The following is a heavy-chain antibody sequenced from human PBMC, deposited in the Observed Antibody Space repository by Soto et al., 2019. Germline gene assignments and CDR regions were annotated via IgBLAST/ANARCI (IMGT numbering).Heavy chain of an antibody. D-gene: IGHD3-22*01. CDR2: ISAYNGNT. J-gene: IGHJ4*02. CDR1: GYTFTSYG. Sequence: GASVKVSCKASGYTFTSYGISWVRQAPGQGLEWMGWISAYNGNTNYAQKLQGRVTMTTDTSTSTAYMELRSLRSDDTAVYYCAREYYYDSSGYYRDPFDYWGQGTLVTVSS. CDR3: AREYYYDSSGYYRDPFDY. V-gene: IGHV1-18*01.